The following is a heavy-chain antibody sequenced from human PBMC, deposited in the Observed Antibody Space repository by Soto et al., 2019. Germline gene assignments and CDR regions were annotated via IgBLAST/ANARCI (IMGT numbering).Heavy chain of an antibody. J-gene: IGHJ4*02. CDR2: IYYSGST. CDR3: AKNLPRTGRFDY. CDR1: GGSIISGGYY. V-gene: IGHV4-31*03. Sequence: PSETLSLTCTVSGGSIISGGYYWSWIRQHPGKGLEWIGYIYYSGSTYYNPSLKSRATISVDRSRNQFSLQVSSVTAADTAVYYCAKNLPRTGRFDYWGQGTVVTVSS.